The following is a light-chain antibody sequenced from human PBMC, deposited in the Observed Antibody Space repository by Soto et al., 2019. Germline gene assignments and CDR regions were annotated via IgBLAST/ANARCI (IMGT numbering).Light chain of an antibody. CDR1: SSNIGTDND. V-gene: IGLV1-40*01. Sequence: QSVLPQPPSVSGAPGQRVTISCSGSSSNIGTDNDVHWYQQLPGAAPKLLIYRNNNRPSGVPDRFSGSKSGTSASVAITGLQAEDEAVYYCQSYDTSLTTYVFGTATNLTVL. J-gene: IGLJ1*01. CDR3: QSYDTSLTTYV. CDR2: RNN.